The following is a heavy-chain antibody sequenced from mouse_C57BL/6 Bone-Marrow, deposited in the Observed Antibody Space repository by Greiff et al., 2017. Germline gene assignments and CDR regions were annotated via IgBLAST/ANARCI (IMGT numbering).Heavy chain of an antibody. D-gene: IGHD2-1*01. CDR1: GYTFTSYG. CDR2: IYPRSGNT. J-gene: IGHJ2*01. V-gene: IGHV1-81*01. CDR3: AGYGNRSYYFDY. Sequence: VQLQQSGAELARPGASVKLSCKASGYTFTSYGIRWVKQRTGQGLEWIGEIYPRSGNTYYNEKFKGKATLTADKSSSTAYMELRSLTSEDSAVXFCAGYGNRSYYFDYWGQGTTLTVSS.